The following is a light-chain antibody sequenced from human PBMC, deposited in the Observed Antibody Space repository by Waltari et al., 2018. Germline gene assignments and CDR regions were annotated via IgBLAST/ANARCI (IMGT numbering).Light chain of an antibody. CDR2: AAS. Sequence: STRASDHVGANVAWYQQKPGQAPRLLIYAASTRASCFPVRFSGSQSGRDFTLTISSLQSEDVAVYYCQQYVHWPRTYSFGQGTRLEIK. CDR3: QQYVHWPRTYS. CDR1: DHVGAN. V-gene: IGKV3-15*01. J-gene: IGKJ2*03.